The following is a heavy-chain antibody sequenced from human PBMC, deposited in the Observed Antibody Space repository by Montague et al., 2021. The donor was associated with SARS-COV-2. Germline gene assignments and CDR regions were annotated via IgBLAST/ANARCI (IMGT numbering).Heavy chain of an antibody. Sequence: SETLSLTCAVYGGSFSGYYWSWIRQPPGKGLEWIGEINHSGSTNYNPPLKSRVTISVDTSKNQFSLKLSSVTAADTAVYYCTREGYQVLWSDYYNYGMDVWGQGTTVTVSS. V-gene: IGHV4-34*01. CDR1: GGSFSGYY. D-gene: IGHD2-2*01. CDR3: TREGYQVLWSDYYNYGMDV. J-gene: IGHJ6*02. CDR2: INHSGST.